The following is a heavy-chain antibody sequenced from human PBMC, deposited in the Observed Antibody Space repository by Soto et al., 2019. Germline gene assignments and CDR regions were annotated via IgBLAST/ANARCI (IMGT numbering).Heavy chain of an antibody. CDR1: GGSFSGYY. CDR2: INHSGST. J-gene: IGHJ5*02. D-gene: IGHD2-15*01. CDR3: ARWRKVVVAARWFGP. Sequence: QVQLQQWGAGLLKPSETLSLTCAVYGGSFSGYYWSWIRQPPGKGLEWIGEINHSGSTNYNPSLKRRVTISGDTSKNQFPLELSSVTAADTAVYYCARWRKVVVAARWFGPWGQGTLVTVSS. V-gene: IGHV4-34*01.